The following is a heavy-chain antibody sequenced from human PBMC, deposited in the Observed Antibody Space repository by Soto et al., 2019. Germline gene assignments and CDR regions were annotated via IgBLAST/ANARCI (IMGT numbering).Heavy chain of an antibody. J-gene: IGHJ5*02. V-gene: IGHV4-34*01. D-gene: IGHD2-2*01. Sequence: SETLSLTCAVYGGSFSGYYWSWIRQPPGKGLEWIGEINHSGSTNYNPSLKSRVTISVDTSKNQFSLKLSSVTAADTAVYYCARSWSPKRTSGFDPWGQGTLVTVSS. CDR1: GGSFSGYY. CDR3: ARSWSPKRTSGFDP. CDR2: INHSGST.